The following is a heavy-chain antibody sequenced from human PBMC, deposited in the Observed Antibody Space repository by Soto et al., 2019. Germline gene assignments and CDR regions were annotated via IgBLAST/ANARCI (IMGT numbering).Heavy chain of an antibody. CDR1: GFTFGYRG. D-gene: IGHD5-12*01. CDR3: ARVDGPTVATMYFDF. V-gene: IGHV3-48*02. J-gene: IGHJ4*02. CDR2: ISPSGETF. Sequence: EAQLLESGGGLVQPGGSLRLSCATSGFTFGYRGMIWVRRAPGKGLEWISYISPSGETFYYADSVKGRFTVSRDNVRNSLFLQMSTLRDEDTAVYHCARVDGPTVATMYFDFWGQGVLVTVSS.